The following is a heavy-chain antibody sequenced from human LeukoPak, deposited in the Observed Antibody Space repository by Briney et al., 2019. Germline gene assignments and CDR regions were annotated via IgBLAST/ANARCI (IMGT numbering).Heavy chain of an antibody. D-gene: IGHD2-2*01. CDR1: GGTFSSYA. J-gene: IGHJ3*02. CDR2: IIPIFGTA. Sequence: SVKVSCKASGGTFSSYAISWVRQAPGQGLEWMGGIIPIFGTANYAQKFQGRVTITADESTSTAYMELSSLRSEDTAVYYCARVSFSVPAAIGTDAFDIWGQGTMVTVSS. CDR3: ARVSFSVPAAIGTDAFDI. V-gene: IGHV1-69*01.